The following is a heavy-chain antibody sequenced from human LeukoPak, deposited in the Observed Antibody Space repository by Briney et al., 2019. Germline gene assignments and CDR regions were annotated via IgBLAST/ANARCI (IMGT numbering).Heavy chain of an antibody. CDR3: ARARPYYYDSSGYFDY. Sequence: PSETLSLTCTVSGYSISSGYYWGWIRQPPGKGLEWIGSIYHSGSTYYNPSLKSRVTISVDTSKNQFSLKLSSVTAADTAVYYCARARPYYYDSSGYFDYWGQGTLVTVSS. CDR2: IYHSGST. CDR1: GYSISSGYY. D-gene: IGHD3-22*01. V-gene: IGHV4-38-2*02. J-gene: IGHJ4*02.